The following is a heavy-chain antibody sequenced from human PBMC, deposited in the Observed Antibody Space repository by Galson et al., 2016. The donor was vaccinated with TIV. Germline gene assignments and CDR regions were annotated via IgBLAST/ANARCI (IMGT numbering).Heavy chain of an antibody. CDR1: GYSINSGYY. Sequence: ETLSLTCAVSGYSINSGYYWGWIRQPPGKGLEWIGNIYHTGSTYSNPSLRSRLTMSVDTSKNQFPLILNSVTAADTAVYYCARDCTSTTCHIYYYGMDVWGQGTTVTVSS. D-gene: IGHD2-2*02. CDR3: ARDCTSTTCHIYYYGMDV. V-gene: IGHV4-38-2*02. J-gene: IGHJ6*02. CDR2: IYHTGST.